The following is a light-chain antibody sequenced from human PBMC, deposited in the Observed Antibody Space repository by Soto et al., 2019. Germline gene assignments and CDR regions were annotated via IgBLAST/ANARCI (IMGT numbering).Light chain of an antibody. CDR1: QSISSW. V-gene: IGKV1-5*03. J-gene: IGKJ1*01. CDR2: KAS. CDR3: QQYNSYSRT. Sequence: DIQMTQSPSTLSASVGDRVTITCRASQSISSWLAWYQQKPGKAPKLLTYKASSLESGVPSRFSGSGSGTDFTLTISSLQPDDVATYYCQQYNSYSRTFGQGTKVEIK.